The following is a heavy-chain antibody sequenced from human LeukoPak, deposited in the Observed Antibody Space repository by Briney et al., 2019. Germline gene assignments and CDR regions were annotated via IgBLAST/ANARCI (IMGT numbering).Heavy chain of an antibody. V-gene: IGHV3-7*01. J-gene: IGHJ4*02. D-gene: IGHD1-14*01. CDR2: IKQDGSEK. Sequence: GGSLRLSCAASGFTFTSYSMNWVRQAPGTGLEWVANIKQDGSEKYYVDSVKGRFTISRDNAKNSLYLQMNSLRVEDTAVYYCARKTGDCWGQGTLVIVSS. CDR1: GFTFTSYS. CDR3: ARKTGDC.